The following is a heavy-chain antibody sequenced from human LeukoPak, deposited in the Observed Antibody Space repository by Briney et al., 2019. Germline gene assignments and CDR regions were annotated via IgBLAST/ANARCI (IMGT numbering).Heavy chain of an antibody. CDR3: ARGSDFSDY. D-gene: IGHD4-11*01. CDR1: RASISTYY. J-gene: IGHJ4*02. Sequence: SETLSLTCTVSRASISTYYWSWIRQPPGKGLEWIGYIYYSGTTNYNPSLKGRVTMSVDTSKNQFSLRLSSVTAADTAVYYCARGSDFSDYWGQGTLVTVSS. V-gene: IGHV4-59*01. CDR2: IYYSGTT.